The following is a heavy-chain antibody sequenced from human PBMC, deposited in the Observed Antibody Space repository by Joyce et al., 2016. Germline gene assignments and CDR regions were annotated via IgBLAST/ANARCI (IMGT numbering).Heavy chain of an antibody. CDR2: INEDGSEK. CDR1: GFSFRSFW. D-gene: IGHD6-13*01. Sequence: EVYLVESGGGLVQPGGSLRLSCAASGFSFRSFWLEWVRQAPGKGLEWVAQINEDGSEKNYMDSLRGRFTISRDNAKNSVDLQINSLRVEDTAVYYCTRGSGTGWFDPWGQGTLVTVST. V-gene: IGHV3-7*03. CDR3: TRGSGTGWFDP. J-gene: IGHJ5*02.